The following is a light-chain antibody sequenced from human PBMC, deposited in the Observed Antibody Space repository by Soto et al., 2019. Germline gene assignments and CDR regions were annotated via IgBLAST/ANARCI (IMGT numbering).Light chain of an antibody. CDR3: QKYNSAPWT. CDR1: LGISNY. J-gene: IGKJ1*01. CDR2: EAS. V-gene: IGKV1-27*01. Sequence: NQMTQSPSSLSASVGDRVTITCRASLGISNYLAWYQQKPGKVPKLLIYEASTLKSGVPSRFSGSGSGTDFTPTISSLQPEDVATYYCQKYNSAPWTFGQGTKVEIK.